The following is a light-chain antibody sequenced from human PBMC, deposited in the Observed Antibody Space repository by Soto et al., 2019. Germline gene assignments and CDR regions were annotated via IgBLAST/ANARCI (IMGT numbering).Light chain of an antibody. CDR3: TSWTTSTPMI. CDR2: DVN. Sequence: QSALTQPASVSGSPGQSITISCTGTSSDIGAYNFVSWYQQHPGKAPKLMLYDVNIRPSGVSNRFSGSKSGNTASLTISGRQAEDEADYYCTSWTTSTPMIVGGGTKVTVL. V-gene: IGLV2-14*03. CDR1: SSDIGAYNF. J-gene: IGLJ2*01.